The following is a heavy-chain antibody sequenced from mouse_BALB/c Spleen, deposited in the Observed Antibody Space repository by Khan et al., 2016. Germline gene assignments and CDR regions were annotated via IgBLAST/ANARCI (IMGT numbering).Heavy chain of an antibody. CDR1: GYTFTSYT. Sequence: QVQLKQSGAELARPGASVKMSCKASGYTFTSYTMHWVKQRPGQGLEWIGYINPSSGYTNYNQKFKDKATLTADKSSSTAYMQLSSLTSEDSAVXYCARLRLGLLDYFDYGGQGTTLAVSS. CDR3: ARLRLGLLDYFDY. V-gene: IGHV1-4*01. J-gene: IGHJ2*01. CDR2: INPSSGYT. D-gene: IGHD1-2*01.